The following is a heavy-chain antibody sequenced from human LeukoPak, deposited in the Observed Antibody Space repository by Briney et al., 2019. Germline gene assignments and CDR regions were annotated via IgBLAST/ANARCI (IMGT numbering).Heavy chain of an antibody. V-gene: IGHV1-18*04. CDR1: GYTFTSYG. CDR3: ARDSTPIVVVVAATYYYGMDV. CDR2: ISVYNGNT. D-gene: IGHD2-15*01. Sequence: ASVKVSCKASGYTFTSYGISWVRQAPGQGLEWMGWISVYNGNTNYAQKLQGRVTMTTDTSTSTAYMELRSLRSDDTAVYYCARDSTPIVVVVAATYYYGMDVWGKGTTVTVSS. J-gene: IGHJ6*04.